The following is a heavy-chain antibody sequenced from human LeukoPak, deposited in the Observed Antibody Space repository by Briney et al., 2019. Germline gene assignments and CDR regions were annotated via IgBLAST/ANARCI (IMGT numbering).Heavy chain of an antibody. V-gene: IGHV1-8*03. CDR1: GYTFTSYD. CDR3: ARDSEVDDAFDI. J-gene: IGHJ3*02. Sequence: ASVKVSCKASGYTFTSYDINWVRQATGQGLEWMGWMNPNSGNTGYAQKLQGRVTITTDESTSTAYMELSSLRSEDTAVYYCARDSEVDDAFDIWGQGTMVTVSS. CDR2: MNPNSGNT.